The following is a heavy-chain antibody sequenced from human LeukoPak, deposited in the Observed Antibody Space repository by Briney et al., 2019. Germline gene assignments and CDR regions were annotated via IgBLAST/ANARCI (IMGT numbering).Heavy chain of an antibody. CDR3: AKGPYDYIWGSPYYFDY. V-gene: IGHV3-23*01. CDR2: ISGSGGST. CDR1: GFTFSSYA. J-gene: IGHJ4*02. D-gene: IGHD3-16*01. Sequence: GGSLRLSCAASGFTFSSYAMSWVRQAPGKGLEWVSAISGSGGSTYYADSVKGRFTISRDNSKNTLYLQMNSLRAEDTAVYYCAKGPYDYIWGSPYYFDYWGQGTLVTVSS.